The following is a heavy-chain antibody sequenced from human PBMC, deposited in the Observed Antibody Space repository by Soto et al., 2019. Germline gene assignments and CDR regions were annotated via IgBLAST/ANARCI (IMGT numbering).Heavy chain of an antibody. CDR3: AREGGSYDSGGYLIRGAFDI. V-gene: IGHV4-59*06. D-gene: IGHD3-22*01. CDR1: GGSISGYY. Sequence: SETLSLTXTVSGGSISGYYWTWIRQHPEKGLEWIGNIYFRGNTYYSPSLESRLTISVDTSKNQFSLKLTSVTAADTAVYYCAREGGSYDSGGYLIRGAFDIWGQGTMVTVSS. J-gene: IGHJ3*02. CDR2: IYFRGNT.